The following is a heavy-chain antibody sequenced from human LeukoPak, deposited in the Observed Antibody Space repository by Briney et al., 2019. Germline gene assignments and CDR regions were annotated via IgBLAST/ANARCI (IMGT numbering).Heavy chain of an antibody. V-gene: IGHV3-23*01. CDR1: GFTFSNYA. CDR3: AKDVSQFDP. J-gene: IGHJ5*02. Sequence: GGSLRLSCAASGFTFSNYAMSWVRQAPGKGLEWFSAITDSGGDTYYADSVKGRFTISRDNSKNTLYLQMNSLRAEDTAVYYCAKDVSQFDPWGQGTLVTVSS. CDR2: ITDSGGDT. D-gene: IGHD2-8*01.